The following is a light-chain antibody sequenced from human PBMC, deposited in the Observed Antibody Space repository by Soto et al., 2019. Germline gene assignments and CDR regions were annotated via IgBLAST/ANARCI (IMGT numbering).Light chain of an antibody. CDR2: GNS. J-gene: IGLJ3*02. Sequence: SVLTQPPSVSGAPGQRVTISCTGSSSNIGAGYDVHWYQQLPGTAPKLLIYGNSNRPSGVPDRFSGSKSGTSASLAITGLQAEDEADYYCQSYDSRLSGWVFGGGTKVTVL. CDR1: SSNIGAGYD. V-gene: IGLV1-40*01. CDR3: QSYDSRLSGWV.